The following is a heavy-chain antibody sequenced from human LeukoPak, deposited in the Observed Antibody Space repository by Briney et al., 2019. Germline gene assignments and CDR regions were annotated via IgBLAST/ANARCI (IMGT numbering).Heavy chain of an antibody. CDR3: ARETDSSGYYDAFDI. Sequence: SETLSLTCTVSGGSISSGSYYWSWIRQPAGKGLEWIGRIYTSGSTNYNPSLKSRVTISVDTSKNQFSLKLSSVTAADTAVYYCARETDSSGYYDAFDIWGQGTMVTVSS. D-gene: IGHD3-22*01. CDR1: GGSISSGSYY. V-gene: IGHV4-61*02. CDR2: IYTSGST. J-gene: IGHJ3*02.